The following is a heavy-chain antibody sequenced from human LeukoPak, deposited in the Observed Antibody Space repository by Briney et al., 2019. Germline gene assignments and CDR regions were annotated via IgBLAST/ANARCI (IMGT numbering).Heavy chain of an antibody. CDR2: IYTSGST. V-gene: IGHV4-61*02. J-gene: IGHJ5*02. Sequence: PSQTLSLTCTVSGGSISSGSYYWSWIRQPAGKGLEWIGRIYTSGSTNYNPSLKSRVTISVDTSKNQFSLKLSSVTAADTAVYYCARGGMATFRNWFDPWGQGSLVTVSS. CDR1: GGSISSGSYY. CDR3: ARGGMATFRNWFDP. D-gene: IGHD5-24*01.